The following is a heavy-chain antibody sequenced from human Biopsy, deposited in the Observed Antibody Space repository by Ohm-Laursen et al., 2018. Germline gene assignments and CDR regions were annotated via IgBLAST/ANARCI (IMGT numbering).Heavy chain of an antibody. V-gene: IGHV4-39*01. D-gene: IGHD6-6*01. CDR3: ARHRNSSPRNYYHDMDV. CDR1: GGPMTSSDYY. J-gene: IGHJ6*02. CDR2: LFYNGYT. Sequence: DTLSLTCTVSGGPMTSSDYYWGWIRQTPAKGLEWIGSLFYNGYTYDNPSLRSRLRLSVDTSKNQFSLRLSSVTAADTAVYYCARHRNSSPRNYYHDMDVWGQGTTVTVSS.